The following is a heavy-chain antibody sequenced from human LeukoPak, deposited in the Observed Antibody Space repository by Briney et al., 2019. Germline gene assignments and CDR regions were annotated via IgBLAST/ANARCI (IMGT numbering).Heavy chain of an antibody. Sequence: GGSLRLSCAASGFTFSSYAMSWVRQAPGKGLEWVSAISGSGGSTYYADSVKGRFTISRDNSKDTLYLQMNSLRAEDTAVYYCAKELYCSSTSCYAGHFDYWGQGTLVTVSS. CDR3: AKELYCSSTSCYAGHFDY. V-gene: IGHV3-23*01. D-gene: IGHD2-2*01. CDR1: GFTFSSYA. CDR2: ISGSGGST. J-gene: IGHJ4*02.